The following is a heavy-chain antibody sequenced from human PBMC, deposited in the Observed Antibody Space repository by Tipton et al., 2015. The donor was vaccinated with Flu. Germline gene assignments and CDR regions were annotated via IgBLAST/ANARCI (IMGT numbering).Heavy chain of an antibody. V-gene: IGHV4-34*01. D-gene: IGHD1-26*01. J-gene: IGHJ4*02. CDR3: ARGPRYSGSYFDY. CDR1: GGSFSGYY. CDR2: INHSGST. Sequence: TLSLTCAVYGGSFSGYYWSWIRQPPGKGLEWIGEINHSGSTNYNPSLKSRVTISVDTSKNQFSLKLSSVTAADTAVYYCARGPRYSGSYFDYWGQGTLVTVSS.